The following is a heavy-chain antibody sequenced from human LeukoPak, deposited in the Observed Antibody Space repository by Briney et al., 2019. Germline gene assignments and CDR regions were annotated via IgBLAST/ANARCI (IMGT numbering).Heavy chain of an antibody. Sequence: SSETLSLTCAVSGYSISSDYYWGWLRQPPGKGLEWIGSICHSGSTYYNPSLKSRVTISVDTSKNQFCLKLSSVAAADTAVYYCARRWAAAGTPPYYFDYWGQGTLVTVSS. J-gene: IGHJ4*02. CDR3: ARRWAAAGTPPYYFDY. D-gene: IGHD6-13*01. CDR1: GYSISSDYY. V-gene: IGHV4-38-2*01. CDR2: ICHSGST.